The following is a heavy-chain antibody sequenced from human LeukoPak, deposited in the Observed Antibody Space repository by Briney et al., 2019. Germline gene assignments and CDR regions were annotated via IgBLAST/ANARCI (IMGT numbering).Heavy chain of an antibody. CDR3: AKDSSIAVEYYYYGMDV. CDR2: ISYDGSNK. V-gene: IGHV3-30*18. J-gene: IGHJ6*02. Sequence: GGSLRLSCAASGFTFSSYGMHWVRQAPGKGLEWVAVISYDGSNKYYADSVKGRFTISRDNSKNTLYLQMNSLRAEDTAVYYCAKDSSIAVEYYYYGMDVWGQGTTATVSS. D-gene: IGHD6-19*01. CDR1: GFTFSSYG.